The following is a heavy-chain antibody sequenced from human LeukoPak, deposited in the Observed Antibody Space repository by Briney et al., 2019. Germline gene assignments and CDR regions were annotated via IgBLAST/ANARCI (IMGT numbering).Heavy chain of an antibody. D-gene: IGHD3-9*01. CDR3: ARGGTGSENDY. J-gene: IGHJ4*02. CDR2: INWNGGDV. V-gene: IGHV3-20*04. CDR1: GFTFDDYA. Sequence: GGSLRLSCAASGFTFDDYAMHRVRQGPGKGLEWVSVINWNGGDVDYADSVRGRFTISRDNAKNSLFLQMNSLRVEDTAIYYCARGGTGSENDYWGQGILVTVSS.